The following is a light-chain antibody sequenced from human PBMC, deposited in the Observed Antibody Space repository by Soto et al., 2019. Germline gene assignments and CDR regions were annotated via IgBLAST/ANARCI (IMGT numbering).Light chain of an antibody. V-gene: IGLV1-51*01. J-gene: IGLJ2*01. CDR3: GTWDSSLSAVV. Sequence: QSVLTQPPSVSAAPGQKVTISCSGSSPNIGTYYVSWYQHVPGTAPKLLIYDNNERPSGIPDRFSGSKSGTSATLGITGLQTEDEADYHCGTWDSSLSAVVFGGGTKLTVL. CDR2: DNN. CDR1: SPNIGTYY.